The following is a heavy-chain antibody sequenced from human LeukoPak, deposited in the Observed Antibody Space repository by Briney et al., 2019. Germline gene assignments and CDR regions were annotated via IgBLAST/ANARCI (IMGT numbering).Heavy chain of an antibody. Sequence: ASVTVSCKASGYTFTGYYTHWVRQAPGQGLEWMGWINPNSGGTNYAQKFQGRVTMTRDTSISTAYMELSRLRSDDTAVYYCARSHRRITMNAFDIWGQGTMVTVSS. V-gene: IGHV1-2*02. CDR3: ARSHRRITMNAFDI. CDR2: INPNSGGT. D-gene: IGHD3-22*01. J-gene: IGHJ3*02. CDR1: GYTFTGYY.